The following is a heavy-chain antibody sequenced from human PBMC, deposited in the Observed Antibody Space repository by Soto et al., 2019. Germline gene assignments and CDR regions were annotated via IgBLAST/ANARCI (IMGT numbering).Heavy chain of an antibody. CDR2: IDPSDSYT. D-gene: IGHD6-6*01. J-gene: IGHJ6*02. CDR3: ARLTYPSSSSTHYYYYYGMDV. Sequence: GESLKISCKGSGYSFTSYWISLVRQMPGKGLEWMGRIDPSDSYTNYSPSFQGHVTISADKPISTAYLQWSSLKASDTAMYYCARLTYPSSSSTHYYYYYGMDVWGQGTTVTVSS. V-gene: IGHV5-10-1*01. CDR1: GYSFTSYW.